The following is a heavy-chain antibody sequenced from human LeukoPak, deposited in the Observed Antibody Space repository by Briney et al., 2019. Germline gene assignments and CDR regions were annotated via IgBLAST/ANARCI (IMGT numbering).Heavy chain of an antibody. J-gene: IGHJ4*02. V-gene: IGHV4-34*01. CDR3: AREVVIAATYDY. D-gene: IGHD2-15*01. CDR1: GGSFSGYY. Sequence: SETLSLTCAVYGGSFSGYYWSWIRQSPGKGLEWIGEINHSGSTNYNPSLKSRVTISVDTSKNQFSLKLSSVTAADTAVYYCAREVVIAATYDYWGQGTLVTVSS. CDR2: INHSGST.